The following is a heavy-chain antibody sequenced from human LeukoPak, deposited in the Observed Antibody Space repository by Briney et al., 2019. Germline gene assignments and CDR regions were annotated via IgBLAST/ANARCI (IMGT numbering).Heavy chain of an antibody. Sequence: GASVTVSCKASGYTFTGYYMHWVRQAPGQGLEWMGWINPNSGGTNYAQKFQGRVTMTRNTSISTAYMELSRLRSDDTAVYYCARDIGSPYYYYYMDVWGKGTTVTVSS. CDR2: INPNSGGT. D-gene: IGHD1-26*01. V-gene: IGHV1-2*02. J-gene: IGHJ6*03. CDR1: GYTFTGYY. CDR3: ARDIGSPYYYYYMDV.